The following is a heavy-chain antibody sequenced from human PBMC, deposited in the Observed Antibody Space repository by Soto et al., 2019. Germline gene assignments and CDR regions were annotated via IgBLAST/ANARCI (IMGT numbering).Heavy chain of an antibody. CDR3: ARAGGAGSFYYFDY. CDR1: GFTVSSNY. D-gene: IGHD6-13*01. CDR2: IYSGGST. V-gene: IGHV3-66*01. J-gene: IGHJ4*02. Sequence: EVQLVESGGGLVQPGGSLRLSCAASGFTVSSNYMSWVRQAPGKGLEWVSVIYSGGSTYYADSVKGRFTISRDNSKNTLYLQMNSLRAEDTAVYYCARAGGAGSFYYFDYWGQGTLVTVSS.